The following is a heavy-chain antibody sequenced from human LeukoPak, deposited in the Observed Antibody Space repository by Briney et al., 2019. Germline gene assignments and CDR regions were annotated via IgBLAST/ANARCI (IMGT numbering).Heavy chain of an antibody. J-gene: IGHJ5*02. CDR3: ARHEEGAAAAESWFDP. V-gene: IGHV4-39*01. Sequence: SETLSLTCTVSGGSISSSSYYWGWIRQPPGKGLEWIGSIYYSGSTYYNPSLKGRVTISVDTSKNQFSLKLSSVTAADTAVYYCARHEEGAAAAESWFDPWGQGTLVTVSS. D-gene: IGHD6-13*01. CDR2: IYYSGST. CDR1: GGSISSSSYY.